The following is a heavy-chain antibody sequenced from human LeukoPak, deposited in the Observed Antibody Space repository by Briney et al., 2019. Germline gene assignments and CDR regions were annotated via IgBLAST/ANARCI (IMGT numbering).Heavy chain of an antibody. D-gene: IGHD6-13*01. CDR1: GYVFSTSG. Sequence: ASVKVSCKASGYVFSTSGISWVREAPGQGLEWMGWISVYNGNIKYAQNFQGRVTMTTDRSTSTAYMELRSLRSDDTAVYYCGRDRSNSWYELEYWGQGTLVTVSS. V-gene: IGHV1-18*01. J-gene: IGHJ4*02. CDR3: GRDRSNSWYELEY. CDR2: ISVYNGNI.